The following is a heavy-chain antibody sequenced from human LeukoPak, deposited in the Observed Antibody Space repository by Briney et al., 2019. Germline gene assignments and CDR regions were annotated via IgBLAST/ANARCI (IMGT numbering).Heavy chain of an antibody. Sequence: PGGSLRLSCAASGFTFSSNGMHWVRQAPGKGLEWVGVIWYDGSNKYYADSVKGRFTISRDNAQNSMYLQMNSLRVEDTAVYYCTSWGDTTAEYFQRWGQGTLVTVSS. V-gene: IGHV3-33*03. CDR1: GFTFSSNG. CDR2: IWYDGSNK. D-gene: IGHD2-21*02. CDR3: TSWGDTTAEYFQR. J-gene: IGHJ1*01.